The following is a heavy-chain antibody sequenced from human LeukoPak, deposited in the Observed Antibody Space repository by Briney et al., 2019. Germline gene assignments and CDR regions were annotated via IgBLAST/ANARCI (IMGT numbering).Heavy chain of an antibody. J-gene: IGHJ4*02. V-gene: IGHV3-53*01. CDR2: IYSGGNT. Sequence: PGGSLRLSCAASGFTVSSSYMTWVRQAPGKGLEWVSTIYSGGNTYYADSVKGRFTISRDNSKNALYIQMNSPRAEDTAVYYCARDRAVPGRGYYLDCWGQGTLVTVSS. CDR1: GFTVSSSY. D-gene: IGHD6-19*01. CDR3: ARDRAVPGRGYYLDC.